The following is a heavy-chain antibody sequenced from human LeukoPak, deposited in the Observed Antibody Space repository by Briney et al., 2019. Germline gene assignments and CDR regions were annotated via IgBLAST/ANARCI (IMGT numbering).Heavy chain of an antibody. CDR2: IYTSGST. J-gene: IGHJ5*02. CDR1: GVSISSGTYY. CDR3: ARDALNYDFWSGSFDP. V-gene: IGHV4-61*02. Sequence: SQTLSLTCTVSGVSISSGTYYWNWVRQPAGKGLEWIGRIYTSGSTNYSPSLKSRVTISVDTSKNQFSLKLSSVTAADTAVYYRARDALNYDFWSGSFDPWGQGTLVTVSS. D-gene: IGHD3-3*01.